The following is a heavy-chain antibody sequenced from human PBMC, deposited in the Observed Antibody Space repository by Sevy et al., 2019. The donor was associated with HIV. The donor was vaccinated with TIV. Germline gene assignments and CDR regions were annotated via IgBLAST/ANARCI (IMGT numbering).Heavy chain of an antibody. CDR1: GFTFSDYY. J-gene: IGHJ4*02. Sequence: GGSLRLSCAASGFTFSDYYMTWIRQAPGKGLEWVSYISTRSSYTNYADSVKGRFTISRDNAKNSLYLQMHSLRAEDAAVYYCARCRVAAADYYFDYWGQGTLVTVSS. V-gene: IGHV3-11*06. D-gene: IGHD6-13*01. CDR3: ARCRVAAADYYFDY. CDR2: ISTRSSYT.